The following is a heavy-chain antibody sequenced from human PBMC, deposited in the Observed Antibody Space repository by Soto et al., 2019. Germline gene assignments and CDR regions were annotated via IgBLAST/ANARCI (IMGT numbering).Heavy chain of an antibody. Sequence: ASETLSLTCTVSGGSISSSYWSWIRQPPGKGLEWIGYIYYTGSTNYNPSLKSRVTISVDTSKNHFSLKLSSVTAADTAVYYCAREKYYFGSGTLSGMDVWGQGTTVTVSS. V-gene: IGHV4-59*01. D-gene: IGHD3-10*01. CDR3: AREKYYFGSGTLSGMDV. CDR1: GGSISSSY. J-gene: IGHJ6*02. CDR2: IYYTGST.